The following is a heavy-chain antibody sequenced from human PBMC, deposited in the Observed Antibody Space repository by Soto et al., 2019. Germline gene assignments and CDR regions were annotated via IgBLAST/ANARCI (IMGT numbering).Heavy chain of an antibody. V-gene: IGHV4-59*01. J-gene: IGHJ4*02. CDR1: GGSISSNY. CDR3: GRVSSLATIPF. CDR2: IYYSGTT. Sequence: PSETLSLTCTVSGGSISSNYRSWIRQPPGKGLEWIGYIYYSGTTIYNPSLKSRVTISVDTSNNQFSLKLNSVTAADTATYYRGRVSSLATIPFWGQGTLVTVSS. D-gene: IGHD5-12*01.